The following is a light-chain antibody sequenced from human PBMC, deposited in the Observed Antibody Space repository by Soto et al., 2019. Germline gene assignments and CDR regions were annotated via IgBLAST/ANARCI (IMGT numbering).Light chain of an antibody. CDR1: SSDIGNYNY. CDR2: DVS. Sequence: QSVLTQPRSVSGSPGQSVTISCTGTSSDIGNYNYVSWYQQHPGKAPKVMIYDVSKRPSGVPDRFSGSKSGNTASLTISGLQAEDEADYHCCSYAGSYGYVFGTGTKLTVL. J-gene: IGLJ1*01. CDR3: CSYAGSYGYV. V-gene: IGLV2-11*01.